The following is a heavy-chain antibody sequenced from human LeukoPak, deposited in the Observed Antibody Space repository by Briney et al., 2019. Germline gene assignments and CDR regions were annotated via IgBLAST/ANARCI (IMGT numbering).Heavy chain of an antibody. CDR2: INASNGNT. J-gene: IGHJ6*02. V-gene: IGHV1-3*01. CDR1: GYTFTSYA. Sequence: ASVKVSCKASGYTFTSYAMHWVRQAPGQRLEWMGWINASNGNTKYSQKFQGRVTITRDTSASTAYMELSSLRSEDTAVYYCARDRPYSSSWYVGDYYYYGMDVWGQGTTVTVSS. D-gene: IGHD6-13*01. CDR3: ARDRPYSSSWYVGDYYYYGMDV.